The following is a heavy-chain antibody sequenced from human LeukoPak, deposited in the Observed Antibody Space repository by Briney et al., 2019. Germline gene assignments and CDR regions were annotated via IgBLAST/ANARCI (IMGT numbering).Heavy chain of an antibody. CDR2: INHSGST. J-gene: IGHJ5*02. CDR1: GGSFSGYY. Sequence: SETLSLTCAVYGGSFSGYYWSWIRQPPGKGLEWIGEINHSGSTNYNPSLKSRVTISVDTSKNQFSLKLSSVTAADTAVYYCARASRNWFDPWGQRTPVTVSS. CDR3: ARASRNWFDP. V-gene: IGHV4-34*01.